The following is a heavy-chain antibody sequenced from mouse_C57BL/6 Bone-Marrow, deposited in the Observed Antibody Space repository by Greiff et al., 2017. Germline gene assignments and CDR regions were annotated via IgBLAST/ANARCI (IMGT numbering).Heavy chain of an antibody. Sequence: VKVVESGPGLVAPSQSLSITCTVSGFSLTSYGVDWVRQPPGKGLEWLGVIWGGGSTNYNSALMSSLSISKDNSKSQVSLQMNSRQTDDTDMYFCAKDGGSRGFLFAYWGQGTLVTVSA. V-gene: IGHV2-9*01. J-gene: IGHJ3*01. CDR2: IWGGGST. CDR3: AKDGGSRGFLFAY. CDR1: GFSLTSYG. D-gene: IGHD2-3*01.